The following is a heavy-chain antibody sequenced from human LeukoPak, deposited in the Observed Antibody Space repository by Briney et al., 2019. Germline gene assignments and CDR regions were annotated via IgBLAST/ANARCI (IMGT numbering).Heavy chain of an antibody. V-gene: IGHV4-4*07. Sequence: SETLSLTCTVSGASISSFHWTWIRQPAGKGLEWIGLIYSSGSTIYNPSLKSRVAMPVDMTKNQLSLKLRSVTAADTAMYYCARKDGDYWGQGTLVTVSS. CDR2: IYSSGST. J-gene: IGHJ4*02. CDR1: GASISSFH. CDR3: ARKDGDY.